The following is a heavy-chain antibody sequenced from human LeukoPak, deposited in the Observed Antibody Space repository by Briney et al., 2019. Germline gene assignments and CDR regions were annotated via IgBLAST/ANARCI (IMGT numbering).Heavy chain of an antibody. CDR3: ARDLSGYDLIGMDV. J-gene: IGHJ6*04. CDR2: ISAYNGNT. D-gene: IGHD5-12*01. CDR1: GYTFTSYG. V-gene: IGHV1-18*04. Sequence: GASVKVCCKASGYTFTSYGISWVRQAPGQGLEWMGWISAYNGNTNYAQKLQGRVTMTTDTSTSTAYMELRSLRSDDTAVYYCARDLSGYDLIGMDVWGKGTTVTVSS.